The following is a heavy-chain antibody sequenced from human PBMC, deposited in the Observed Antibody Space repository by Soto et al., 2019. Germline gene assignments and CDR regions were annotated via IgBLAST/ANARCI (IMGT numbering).Heavy chain of an antibody. CDR1: GYTFTSYD. V-gene: IGHV1-8*01. CDR2: MNPNSGNT. Sequence: ASVKVSCKASGYTFTSYDINWVRQATGQGLEWMGWMNPNSGNTGYAQKFQGRATMTRNTSISTAYMELSSLRSEDTAVYYCARTPRYCSGGSCYSRWFDPWGQGTLVTVSS. D-gene: IGHD2-15*01. CDR3: ARTPRYCSGGSCYSRWFDP. J-gene: IGHJ5*02.